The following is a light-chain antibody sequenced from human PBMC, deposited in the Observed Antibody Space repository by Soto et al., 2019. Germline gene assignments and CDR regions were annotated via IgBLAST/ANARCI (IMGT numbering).Light chain of an antibody. CDR2: DAP. V-gene: IGKV1-5*01. J-gene: IGKJ4*01. CDR1: QTISTW. Sequence: DIQMTQSPPTLSASVGDRVTITCRASQTISTWMAWYQQKPGKAPKLLVYDAPTLQSGVASRFSGSGSGTEFTLTISSLQSEDFAVYYCQQYNNWPRNFGGGTKVDIK. CDR3: QQYNNWPRN.